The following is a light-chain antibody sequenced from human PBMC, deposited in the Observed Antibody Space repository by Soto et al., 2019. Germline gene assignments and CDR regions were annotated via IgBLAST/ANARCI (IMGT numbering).Light chain of an antibody. V-gene: IGLV1-44*01. CDR3: AAWDDRLDVYV. CDR2: STS. Sequence: QSVLTQPPSASGTPGQIVAISCSGSSSNIGSNTVTWYQQLPETAPKLLIYSTSQRSSGVPGRFSGSKSGASASLSISGLQSEDEADYYCAAWDDRLDVYVFGTGTKLTVL. J-gene: IGLJ1*01. CDR1: SSNIGSNT.